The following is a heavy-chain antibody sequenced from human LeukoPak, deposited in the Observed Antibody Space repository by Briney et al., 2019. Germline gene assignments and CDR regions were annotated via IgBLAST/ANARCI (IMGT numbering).Heavy chain of an antibody. V-gene: IGHV3-15*01. CDR2: IKSKTDGGTT. Sequence: PGGSLRLSCAASGFTFSNYWMTWVRQAPGKGLEWVGRIKSKTDGGTTDYAAPVKGRFTISRDDSKNTLYLQMNSLKTEDTAVYYCSSPGRLLAVAGYYFDYWGQGTLVTVSS. CDR1: GFTFSNYW. D-gene: IGHD6-19*01. J-gene: IGHJ4*02. CDR3: SSPGRLLAVAGYYFDY.